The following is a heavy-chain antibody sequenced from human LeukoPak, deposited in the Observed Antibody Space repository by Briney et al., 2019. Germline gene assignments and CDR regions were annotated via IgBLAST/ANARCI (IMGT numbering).Heavy chain of an antibody. CDR3: ARIAVTSSVYNWFDP. CDR1: GGSTSTYY. J-gene: IGHJ5*02. Sequence: SETLSLTCAVSGGSTSTYYWNWIRQPPGKGLEWIGCIYYTGTTIYNPSLKSRVTISVDTSKNQFSLTLSSVTAADTAVYYCARIAVTSSVYNWFDPWGQGTLVTVSS. CDR2: IYYTGTT. V-gene: IGHV4-59*08. D-gene: IGHD6-19*01.